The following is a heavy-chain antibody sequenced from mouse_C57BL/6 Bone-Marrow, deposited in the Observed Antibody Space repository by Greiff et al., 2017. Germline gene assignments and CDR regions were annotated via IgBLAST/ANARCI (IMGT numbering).Heavy chain of an antibody. D-gene: IGHD2-3*01. J-gene: IGHJ2*01. CDR2: IYWGDDK. CDR1: GFSLSTSGMG. Sequence: QVTLKVSGPGILQSSQTLSLTCSFSGFSLSTSGMGVSWIRQPSGKGLEWLAHIYWGDDKRYNPSLKSQLTITKDTSRNQVFLKITSVDPADTATYYCARRWKDGGYYYFDYWGQGTTLTVSS. CDR3: ARRWKDGGYYYFDY. V-gene: IGHV8-12*01.